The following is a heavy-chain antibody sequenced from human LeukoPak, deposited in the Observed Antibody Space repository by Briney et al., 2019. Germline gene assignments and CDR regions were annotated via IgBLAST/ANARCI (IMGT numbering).Heavy chain of an antibody. Sequence: ASVEVSCKASGYTFTSYDINWVRQATGQGLEWMGWMNPNSGNTGYAQKFQGRVTMTRNTSISTAYMELSSLRSEDTAVYYCARVDTASAGMDVWGQGTTVTVSS. CDR3: ARVDTASAGMDV. J-gene: IGHJ6*02. CDR1: GYTFTSYD. D-gene: IGHD5-18*01. CDR2: MNPNSGNT. V-gene: IGHV1-8*01.